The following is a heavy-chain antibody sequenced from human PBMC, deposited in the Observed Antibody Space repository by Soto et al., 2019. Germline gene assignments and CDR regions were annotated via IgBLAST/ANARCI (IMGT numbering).Heavy chain of an antibody. D-gene: IGHD3-10*01. Sequence: GGSLRLSCAASGFTFSSYGMHWVRQAPGKGLEWVAVISYDGSNKYYADSVKGRFTISRDNSKNTLYLQMNSLRAEDTAVYYFATSYYYGSGTSGYWGQGTLVTVSS. CDR3: ATSYYYGSGTSGY. V-gene: IGHV3-30*03. CDR1: GFTFSSYG. J-gene: IGHJ4*02. CDR2: ISYDGSNK.